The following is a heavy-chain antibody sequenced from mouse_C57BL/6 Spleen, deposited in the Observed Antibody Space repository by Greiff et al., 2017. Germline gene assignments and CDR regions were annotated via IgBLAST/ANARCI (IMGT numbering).Heavy chain of an antibody. CDR2: IDPETGVT. J-gene: IGHJ4*01. CDR1: GYTFTDYE. D-gene: IGHD2-3*01. V-gene: IGHV1-15*01. CDR3: TRRRDGYPYAMDY. Sequence: QVQLQQSGAELVRPGASVTLSCKASGYTFTDYEMHWVKQTPVHGLEWIGAIDPETGVTAYNQKFKGKAILTADKSSSTAYMELRSLTSEDSAVYYCTRRRDGYPYAMDYWGQGTSVTVSS.